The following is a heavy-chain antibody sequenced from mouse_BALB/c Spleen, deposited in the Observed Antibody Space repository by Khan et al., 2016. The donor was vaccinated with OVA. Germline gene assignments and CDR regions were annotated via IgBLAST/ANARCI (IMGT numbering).Heavy chain of an antibody. V-gene: IGHV3-2*02. J-gene: IGHJ4*01. CDR2: ISYSGST. Sequence: EVQLVESGPGLVKPSQSLSLTCTVTGYSITSDYAWNWIRQFPGNKLEWMGYISYSGSTSYNPSLKSRISITRATSKNQFFLQLNSVTTEDTATYYCARDGSRYNYAMDYWGQGTAVTVSS. CDR1: GYSITSDYA. CDR3: ARDGSRYNYAMDY. D-gene: IGHD2-3*01.